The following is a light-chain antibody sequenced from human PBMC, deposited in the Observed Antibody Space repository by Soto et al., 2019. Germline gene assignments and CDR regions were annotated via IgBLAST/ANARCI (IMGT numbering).Light chain of an antibody. CDR1: QSVGSN. V-gene: IGKV3-15*01. Sequence: ETVMTQSPATLSVSPGERVTLSCRASQSVGSNLAWYQQKPGQTPRLLIYGASTRATGLPARFSGSGSGTELTLTISSLQSEDFAVYYCQQNNAWPLTFGQGTKVEIK. CDR3: QQNNAWPLT. J-gene: IGKJ1*01. CDR2: GAS.